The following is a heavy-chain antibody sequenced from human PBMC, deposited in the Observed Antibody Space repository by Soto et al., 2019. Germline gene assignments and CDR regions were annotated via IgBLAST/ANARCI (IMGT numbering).Heavy chain of an antibody. Sequence: EVQLVESGGGLVQRGGSLRLSCASSGFSFSSYWMHWVRQAPGKGLVWVSRINRDGSTTAYADSVKGRFTISRDNAKNTVYLQMNSLRAEDTAVYYCARDYDFWSSYPSVYFDYWGQGNLVTVSS. CDR1: GFSFSSYW. V-gene: IGHV3-74*01. J-gene: IGHJ4*02. CDR2: INRDGSTT. CDR3: ARDYDFWSSYPSVYFDY. D-gene: IGHD3-3*01.